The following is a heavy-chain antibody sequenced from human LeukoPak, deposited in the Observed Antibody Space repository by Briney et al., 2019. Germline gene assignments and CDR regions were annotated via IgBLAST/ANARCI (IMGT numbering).Heavy chain of an antibody. CDR1: GFTFSSYS. V-gene: IGHV3-21*01. Sequence: GGSLRLSCAASGFTFSSYSTNWVRQAPGKGLEWVSSISSSSSYIYYADSVKGRFTISRDNAKNSLYLQMNSLRAEDTAVYYCAREKDDSSGYYDYWGQGTLVTVSS. CDR3: AREKDDSSGYYDY. D-gene: IGHD3-22*01. J-gene: IGHJ4*02. CDR2: ISSSSSYI.